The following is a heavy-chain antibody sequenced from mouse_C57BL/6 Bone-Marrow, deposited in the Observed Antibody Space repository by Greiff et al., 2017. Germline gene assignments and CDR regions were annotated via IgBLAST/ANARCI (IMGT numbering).Heavy chain of an antibody. CDR1: GYTFTSYW. CDR3: ASPYYSNYWYFDV. Sequence: VQLQQPGAELVKPGASVKMSCKASGYTFTSYWITWVKQRPGQGLEWIGDIYPGSGSTNYNEKFKRKATLTVDTSSSTAYMQLSSLTSEDSAVYYCASPYYSNYWYFDVWGTGTTVTVSS. CDR2: IYPGSGST. D-gene: IGHD2-5*01. V-gene: IGHV1-55*01. J-gene: IGHJ1*03.